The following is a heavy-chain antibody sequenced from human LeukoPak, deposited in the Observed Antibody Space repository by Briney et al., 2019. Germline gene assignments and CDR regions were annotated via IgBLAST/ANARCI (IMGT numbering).Heavy chain of an antibody. D-gene: IGHD3-10*01. V-gene: IGHV3-23*01. CDR2: ISGSGGST. J-gene: IGHJ6*02. Sequence: GGSLRLSCAASGFTFSSYAMSWVRQAPGKGLEWVSAISGSGGSTYYADSVKGRFTISRDNSKNTLYLQMNSLRAEDTAVYYCHGVRGVIIHYYYGMDVWGQGTTVTVSS. CDR3: HGVRGVIIHYYYGMDV. CDR1: GFTFSSYA.